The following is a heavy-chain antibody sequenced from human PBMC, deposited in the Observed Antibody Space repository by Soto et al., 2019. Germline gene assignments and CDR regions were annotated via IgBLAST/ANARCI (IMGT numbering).Heavy chain of an antibody. CDR3: TTDEWS. CDR1: GFTFNNAW. J-gene: IGHJ4*02. V-gene: IGHV3-15*01. Sequence: EVQLVESGGGLLKPGGSLRLSCAASGFTFNNAWMSWVRQAPGKGLEWVGRIKSQTDGGTTDYPAPVKGRFTISRDDSKNTLYLQMNSLKSEYTAVYYCTTDEWSWGQGTLVTVSS. CDR2: IKSQTDGGTT. D-gene: IGHD3-3*01.